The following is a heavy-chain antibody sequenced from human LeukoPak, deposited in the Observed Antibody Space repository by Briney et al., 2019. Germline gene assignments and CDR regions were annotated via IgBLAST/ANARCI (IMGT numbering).Heavy chain of an antibody. CDR1: GYSFTSYW. V-gene: IGHV5-51*01. Sequence: GESLKIPCKGSGYSFTSYWIGWVRQMPGKGLEWMGIIYPGDSDTRYSPSFQGQVTISADKSISTAYLQWSSLKASDTAMYYCARQEGTVYYDFWSGPTMRAFDIWGQGTMVTVSS. J-gene: IGHJ3*02. D-gene: IGHD3-3*01. CDR3: ARQEGTVYYDFWSGPTMRAFDI. CDR2: IYPGDSDT.